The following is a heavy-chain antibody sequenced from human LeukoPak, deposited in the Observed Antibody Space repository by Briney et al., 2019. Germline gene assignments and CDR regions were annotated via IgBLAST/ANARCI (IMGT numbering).Heavy chain of an antibody. D-gene: IGHD2-15*01. V-gene: IGHV1-69*13. CDR3: AREGLGYCSGGSCPTNWFDP. J-gene: IGHJ5*02. CDR1: GGTFSSYA. CDR2: IIPIFGTA. Sequence: ASVKVSCKASGGTFSSYAISWVRQAPGQGLEWMGGIIPIFGTANYAQKFQGRVTITADESTSTAYMELSSLRSEDTAVYYCAREGLGYCSGGSCPTNWFDPWGQGTLVTVSS.